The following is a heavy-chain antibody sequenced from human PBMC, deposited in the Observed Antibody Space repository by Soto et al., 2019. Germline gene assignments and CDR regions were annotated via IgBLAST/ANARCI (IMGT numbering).Heavy chain of an antibody. CDR1: GYTFTAYY. V-gene: IGHV1-2*02. CDR3: TRVLIGVTTHEAFDV. Sequence: QVHLVQSAAEVKKPGASLKVSCKASGYTFTAYYIHWVRQAPGQGLEWMGWINPKSGDIIYAQSFQGRVTMTTDTSINAAYMELSSLRSDDAAVYYCTRVLIGVTTHEAFDVWGQGTMVTVSS. CDR2: INPKSGDI. D-gene: IGHD1-1*01. J-gene: IGHJ3*01.